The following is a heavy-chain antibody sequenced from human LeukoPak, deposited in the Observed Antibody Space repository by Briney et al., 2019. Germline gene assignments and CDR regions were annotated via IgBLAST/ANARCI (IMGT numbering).Heavy chain of an antibody. Sequence: GGSLRLSCAASGFTFKIHGMHWVRQAPGKGLEWVAVIWNDGGYEFYADSVQGRFSISRDNSENRLYLQMNSLRAEDTAVYYCARANYGSGNNYYYGLDVWGQGTTVTVSS. V-gene: IGHV3-33*01. J-gene: IGHJ6*02. CDR3: ARANYGSGNNYYYGLDV. D-gene: IGHD3-10*01. CDR2: IWNDGGYE. CDR1: GFTFKIHG.